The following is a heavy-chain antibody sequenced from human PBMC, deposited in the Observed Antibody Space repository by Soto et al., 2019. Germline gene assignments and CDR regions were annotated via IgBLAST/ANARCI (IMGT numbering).Heavy chain of an antibody. CDR3: AKERATTTAFDY. Sequence: EVQLLESGGGLVQPGGSLRLSCAASGLTFSDYAMSWVRQAPGKGLEWVSTISAGGDNTYYADSVRGRFTISRDNSKNTVYLQMNSLRAEDTAVYYCAKERATTTAFDYWGQGALVTVSS. CDR1: GLTFSDYA. D-gene: IGHD4-17*01. CDR2: ISAGGDNT. J-gene: IGHJ4*02. V-gene: IGHV3-23*01.